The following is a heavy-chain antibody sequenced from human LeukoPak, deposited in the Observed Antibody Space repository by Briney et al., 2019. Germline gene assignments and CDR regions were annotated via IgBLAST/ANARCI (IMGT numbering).Heavy chain of an antibody. J-gene: IGHJ4*02. D-gene: IGHD3-22*01. CDR2: FDLEDGET. Sequence: ASVKVSCKVSGYTLTELSMHWVRQAPGKGLEWMGGFDLEDGETIYAQKFQGRGTVTEDTSTDTAYMELSSLRSEDTAVYYCATDPYDRSGYYYLDCWGQATLVTVSS. V-gene: IGHV1-24*01. CDR3: ATDPYDRSGYYYLDC. CDR1: GYTLTELS.